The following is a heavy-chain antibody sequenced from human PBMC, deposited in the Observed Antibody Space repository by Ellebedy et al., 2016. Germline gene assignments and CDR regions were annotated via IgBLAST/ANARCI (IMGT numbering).Heavy chain of an antibody. CDR3: RPGHYANL. V-gene: IGHV3-23*01. CDR1: GIGFSDFF. Sequence: GESLKISXAASGIGFSDFFMGWVRRAPGKGLEWVATISAGGETTYLADSVRGRFTVSRDNSKYILYLHMKNLRADDTAVYYCRPGHYANLWGHGTLVTVSS. J-gene: IGHJ5*02. D-gene: IGHD4-17*01. CDR2: ISAGGETT.